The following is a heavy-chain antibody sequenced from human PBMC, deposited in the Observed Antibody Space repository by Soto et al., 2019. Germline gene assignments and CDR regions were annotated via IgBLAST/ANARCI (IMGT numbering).Heavy chain of an antibody. CDR2: ISGSGGST. Sequence: EVQLLESGGGLVQPGGSLRLSCAASGFTFSSYAMSWVRQAPGKGLEWVSAISGSGGSTYYADSVKGRFTISRDNSKNTLYLQMNSLRAEDTAVYYCAKDFYCSSISCYPFDYWGQGTLVTVSS. J-gene: IGHJ4*02. D-gene: IGHD2-2*01. CDR3: AKDFYCSSISCYPFDY. V-gene: IGHV3-23*01. CDR1: GFTFSSYA.